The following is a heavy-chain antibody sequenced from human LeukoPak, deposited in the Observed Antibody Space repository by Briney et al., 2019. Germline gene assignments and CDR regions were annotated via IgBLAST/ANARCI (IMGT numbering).Heavy chain of an antibody. D-gene: IGHD5-18*01. CDR1: GYPISSGYY. CDR3: ARGRIRGYSYGYPLDY. J-gene: IGHJ4*02. V-gene: IGHV4-38-2*02. CDR2: INHSGST. Sequence: ETLSLTCTVSGYPISSGYYWGWIRQPPGKGLEWIGEINHSGSTNYNPSLKSRVTISVDTSKNQFSLKLSSVTAADTAVYYCARGRIRGYSYGYPLDYWGQGTLVTVSS.